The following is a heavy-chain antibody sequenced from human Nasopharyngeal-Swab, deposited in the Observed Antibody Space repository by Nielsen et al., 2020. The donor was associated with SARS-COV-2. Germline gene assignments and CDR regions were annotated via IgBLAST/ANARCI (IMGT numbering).Heavy chain of an antibody. V-gene: IGHV3-21*01. CDR3: ARPPSYYDFWSGYSFNYYYYYYMDV. J-gene: IGHJ6*03. CDR1: GFTFSSYS. Sequence: GGSLRLSCAASGFTFSSYSMNWVRQAPGKGLEWVSSISSSSSYIYYADSVKGRFTISRDNAKNSLYLQMNSLRAEDTAVYYCARPPSYYDFWSGYSFNYYYYYYMDVWGKGTTVTVSS. CDR2: ISSSSSYI. D-gene: IGHD3-3*01.